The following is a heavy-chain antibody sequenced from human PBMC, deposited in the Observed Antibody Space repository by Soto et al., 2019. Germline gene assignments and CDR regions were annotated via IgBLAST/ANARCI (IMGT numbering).Heavy chain of an antibody. CDR3: AKSLRTVYDMEAFDI. Sequence: EVQLLESGGGWVQPGGSLRLSCAASGLSFGSYGMNWVRQAPGKGLEWVTGISGSGETSYYADSVRGRFTISRDNRKNTVYLQMSGVTAEDTAVYFCAKSLRTVYDMEAFDIWGQGTVVSVSP. CDR1: GLSFGSYG. D-gene: IGHD2-8*01. V-gene: IGHV3-23*01. CDR2: ISGSGETS. J-gene: IGHJ3*02.